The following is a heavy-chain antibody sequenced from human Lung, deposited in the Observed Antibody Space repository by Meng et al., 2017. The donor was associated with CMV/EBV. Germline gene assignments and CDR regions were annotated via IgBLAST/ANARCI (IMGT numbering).Heavy chain of an antibody. CDR3: TRRPLGSTRPFDY. D-gene: IGHD1-26*01. CDR2: INPKNGDP. J-gene: IGHJ4*02. CDR1: GFNFYGFY. Sequence: ASVKVSCKTSGFNFYGFYIHWVRRAPGQGLEWMGRINPKNGDPKYAQRFEGRVSMTTDTSITTVYMELHSLRSDDTAFYYCTRRPLGSTRPFDYWGQGTLVTVS. V-gene: IGHV1-2*06.